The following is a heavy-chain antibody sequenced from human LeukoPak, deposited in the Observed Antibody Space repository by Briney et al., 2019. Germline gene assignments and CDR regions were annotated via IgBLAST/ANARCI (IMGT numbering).Heavy chain of an antibody. CDR1: GGSFSGYY. V-gene: IGHV4-34*01. CDR2: VNHSGST. D-gene: IGHD3-3*01. Sequence: PSETLSLTCAVYGGSFSGYYWSWIRRPPGKGLEWIGEVNHSGSTNYNPSLKSRVTISVDTSKNQFSLKLSSVTAADTAVYYCARHGRITIFGVVILGAEDNWFDPWGQGTLVTVSS. CDR3: ARHGRITIFGVVILGAEDNWFDP. J-gene: IGHJ5*02.